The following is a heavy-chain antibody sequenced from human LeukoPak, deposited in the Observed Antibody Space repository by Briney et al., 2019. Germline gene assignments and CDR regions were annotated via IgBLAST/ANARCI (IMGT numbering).Heavy chain of an antibody. CDR3: AKDRVVRGVMGAGGY. Sequence: GGSLRLSCAASGFTFSNYVMSWVRQAPGKGLEWVSGLSGSGDITYYADSVKGRFTISRDNSKNTLYLRMNSLRAEDTAVYYCAKDRVVRGVMGAGGYWGQGTLVTVSS. V-gene: IGHV3-23*01. CDR1: GFTFSNYV. J-gene: IGHJ4*02. D-gene: IGHD3-10*01. CDR2: LSGSGDIT.